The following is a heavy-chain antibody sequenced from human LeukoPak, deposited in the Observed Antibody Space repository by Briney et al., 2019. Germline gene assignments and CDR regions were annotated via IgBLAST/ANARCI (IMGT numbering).Heavy chain of an antibody. V-gene: IGHV3-23*01. CDR1: GFTYSSYA. D-gene: IGHD6-13*01. Sequence: GGSLSLFCGASGFTYSSYAMIWVRQAPGKGGEGVSSFSGTVGSTHYADSVKGRFTISRDSYKNTLYLQMNSLRAEDTAVYYCAKGKNAYGSSSNDYWGQGSLVTVSS. CDR2: FSGTVGST. CDR3: AKGKNAYGSSSNDY. J-gene: IGHJ4*02.